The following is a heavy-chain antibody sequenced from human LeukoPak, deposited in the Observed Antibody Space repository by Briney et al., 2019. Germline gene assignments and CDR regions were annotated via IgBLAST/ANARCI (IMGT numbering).Heavy chain of an antibody. CDR1: GFTFSNFW. CDR2: IRQDGNEQ. Sequence: GGSLRLSCAASGFTFSNFWMSWVRQAPGKGLEWVANIRQDGNEQHYEGSVKGRFTISRDNAQNSVYLQLNSLRAEDTAVYYCARDKEMATDTGSRFGYWGQGTLVTVSS. J-gene: IGHJ4*02. CDR3: ARDKEMATDTGSRFGY. D-gene: IGHD5-24*01. V-gene: IGHV3-7*01.